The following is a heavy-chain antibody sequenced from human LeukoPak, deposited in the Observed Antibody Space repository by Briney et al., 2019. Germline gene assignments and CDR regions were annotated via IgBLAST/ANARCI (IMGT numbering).Heavy chain of an antibody. V-gene: IGHV4-59*12. J-gene: IGHJ6*02. CDR2: IYYTGST. CDR1: GGSINNYY. Sequence: SETLSLTCTVSGGSINNYYWSWIRQPPGKGLEWIGRIYYTGSTNYNPSLKSRVTISVDKSKNHFSLKLSSVTAADTALYYCARLLFGGYYYYYGMDVWGQGTTVTVSS. D-gene: IGHD3-10*01. CDR3: ARLLFGGYYYYYGMDV.